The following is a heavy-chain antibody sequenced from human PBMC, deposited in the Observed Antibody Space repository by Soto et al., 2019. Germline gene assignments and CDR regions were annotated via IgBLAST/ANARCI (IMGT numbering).Heavy chain of an antibody. CDR2: INHSGST. D-gene: IGHD1-7*01. V-gene: IGHV4-34*01. CDR3: AGNCITGTNGRADYYSYGMDV. CDR1: GGSFSGYY. J-gene: IGHJ6*02. Sequence: SETLSLTCAVYGGSFSGYYWSWIRQPPGKGLEWIGEINHSGSTNYNPSLKSRVTISVDTSKNQFSLKLSSVTAADTAVYYCAGNCITGTNGRADYYSYGMDVWGQGTTVTVSS.